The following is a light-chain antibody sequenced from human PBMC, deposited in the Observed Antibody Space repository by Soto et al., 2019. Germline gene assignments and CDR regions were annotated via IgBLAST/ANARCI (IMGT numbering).Light chain of an antibody. J-gene: IGKJ1*01. Sequence: EIVMTQSPVTLSVSPGERATLSCRASQSINNNLAWYQQKPGQAPSLHIYGAFTRATGIPARFSGTGSGTEFTLTISSLQSEDFALYYCQQYNDWPLTFGQGTKVDI. CDR2: GAF. CDR3: QQYNDWPLT. V-gene: IGKV3-15*01. CDR1: QSINNN.